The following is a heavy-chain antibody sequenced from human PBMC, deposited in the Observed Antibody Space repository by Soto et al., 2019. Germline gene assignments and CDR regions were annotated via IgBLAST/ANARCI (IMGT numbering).Heavy chain of an antibody. V-gene: IGHV4-59*01. J-gene: IGHJ6*01. CDR1: GGSISSYY. D-gene: IGHD3-10*01. Sequence: PSETLSLTCTVSGGSISSYYWSWIRQPPGKGLEWIGYIYYSGSTNYNPSLKSRVTISVDTSKNQFSLKLSSVTAADTAVYYCARDYGSGSYGDYYYGMYVWGQGTTVTVSS. CDR3: ARDYGSGSYGDYYYGMYV. CDR2: IYYSGST.